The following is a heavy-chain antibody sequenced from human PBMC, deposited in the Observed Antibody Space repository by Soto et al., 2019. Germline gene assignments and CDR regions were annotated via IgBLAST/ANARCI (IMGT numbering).Heavy chain of an antibody. CDR3: ARNPDTNYYYGMDV. Sequence: QVQLVQSGAEVKKPGSSVKVSCKASGGTFSSYAISWVRQAPGQGLEWMGGIIPIFGTANYAQKFQGRVTITADESTSTAYPELSSLRSEDTAVYYCARNPDTNYYYGMDVWGQGTTVTVSS. V-gene: IGHV1-69*12. J-gene: IGHJ6*02. CDR1: GGTFSSYA. CDR2: IIPIFGTA.